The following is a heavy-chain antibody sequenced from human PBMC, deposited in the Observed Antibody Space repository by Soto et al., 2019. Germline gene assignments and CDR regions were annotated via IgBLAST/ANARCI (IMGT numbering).Heavy chain of an antibody. J-gene: IGHJ6*02. CDR3: ARDPVADYYYYGMDV. Sequence: ASVKVSCKASGYTFTSYAMHWVRQAPGQRLEWMGWINAGNGNTKYSQKFQGRVTITRDTSASTAYMELSSLRSEDTAVYYCARDPVADYYYYGMDVWGQGTTVTVSS. D-gene: IGHD2-15*01. V-gene: IGHV1-3*01. CDR1: GYTFTSYA. CDR2: INAGNGNT.